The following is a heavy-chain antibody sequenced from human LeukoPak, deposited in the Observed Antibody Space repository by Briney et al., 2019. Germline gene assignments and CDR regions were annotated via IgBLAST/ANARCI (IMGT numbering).Heavy chain of an antibody. J-gene: IGHJ5*02. CDR2: IYHSGTT. CDR1: GYSISSGYF. D-gene: IGHD3-3*01. CDR3: AEVYYDFWSGHNWFDP. Sequence: PSETLSLTCAVSGYSISSGYFWGWIRQPPGKGLEWIGSIYHSGTTYYNPSLKSRITISVDTSKNQFSLKLSSVTAADTAVYYCAEVYYDFWSGHNWFDPWGQGTLVTVSS. V-gene: IGHV4-38-2*01.